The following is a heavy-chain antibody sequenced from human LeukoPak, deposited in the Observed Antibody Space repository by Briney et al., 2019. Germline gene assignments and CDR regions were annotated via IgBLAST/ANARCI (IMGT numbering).Heavy chain of an antibody. V-gene: IGHV4-39*01. J-gene: IGHJ4*02. CDR3: ARKGTIAPTGASHFDY. Sequence: SETLSLTCTVSGGSISSSISTNSWHWVRQPPGKGLEWIGSIHYSGTTYCNPSLESRATISVDTSKNQFSVKLTSVTAADTAVYYCARKGTIAPTGASHFDYWGQGTLVTVSS. CDR2: IHYSGTT. CDR1: GGSISSSISTNS. D-gene: IGHD6-13*01.